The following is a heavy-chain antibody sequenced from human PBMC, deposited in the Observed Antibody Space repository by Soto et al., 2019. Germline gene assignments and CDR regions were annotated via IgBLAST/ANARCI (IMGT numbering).Heavy chain of an antibody. J-gene: IGHJ4*02. CDR3: AKDRDIRVVHNYFHD. D-gene: IGHD2-2*01. CDR1: VFTFNSYA. CDR2: ISGTGGSI. V-gene: IGHV3-23*01. Sequence: VGSLRLSCAASVFTFNSYAMTCVRQAPGKWLEWVSSISGTGGSIYYTDSVKGRFTISRDNSKNTLYLQMNSLRAEDTALYYCAKDRDIRVVHNYFHDLGQATRVIVSS.